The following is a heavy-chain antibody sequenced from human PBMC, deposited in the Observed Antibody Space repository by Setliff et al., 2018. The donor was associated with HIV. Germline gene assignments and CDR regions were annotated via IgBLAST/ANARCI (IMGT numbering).Heavy chain of an antibody. V-gene: IGHV4-34*01. CDR1: GESFSGYY. D-gene: IGHD6-13*01. J-gene: IGHJ4*02. CDR2: INHSGSV. Sequence: SETLSLTCAVYGESFSGYYWSWIRQPPGKGLEWIGEINHSGSVNYNPSLKSRVTISVDTSKNQFSLKMSSVTAADTAVYYCARVARGGHSSRWYYFDYWGQGTLVTVSS. CDR3: ARVARGGHSSRWYYFDY.